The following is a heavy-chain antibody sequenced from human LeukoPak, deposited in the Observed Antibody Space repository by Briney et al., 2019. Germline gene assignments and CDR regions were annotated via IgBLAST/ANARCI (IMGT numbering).Heavy chain of an antibody. CDR1: GGTFSSYA. D-gene: IGHD1-1*01. J-gene: IGHJ3*02. CDR3: ARASPPLYNWNDNAFDI. V-gene: IGHV1-69*05. CDR2: IIPIFGTA. Sequence: ASVKVSCKASGGTFSSYAISWVRQAPGQGLEWMGGIIPIFGTANYARKFQGRVTITTDESTSTAYMELSSLRSEDTAVYYCARASPPLYNWNDNAFDIWGQGTMVTVSS.